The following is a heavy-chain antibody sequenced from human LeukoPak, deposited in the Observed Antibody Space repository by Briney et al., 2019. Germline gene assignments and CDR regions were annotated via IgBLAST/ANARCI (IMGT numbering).Heavy chain of an antibody. J-gene: IGHJ4*02. Sequence: GRSLRLSCAASGFTFSSCGMHWVRQAPGKGLEWVAVISYDGSNKYYADSVKGRFTISRDNSKNTLYLQMNSLRAEDTAVYYCARDYGSGSYYQPDYWGQGTLVTVSS. CDR3: ARDYGSGSYYQPDY. D-gene: IGHD3-10*01. V-gene: IGHV3-30*03. CDR1: GFTFSSCG. CDR2: ISYDGSNK.